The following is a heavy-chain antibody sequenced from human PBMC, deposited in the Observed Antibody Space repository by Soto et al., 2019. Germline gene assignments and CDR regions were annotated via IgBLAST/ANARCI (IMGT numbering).Heavy chain of an antibody. CDR2: ISYDGSNK. CDR3: ARDRGAYYYDSSGYYPDY. CDR1: GFTFSSYA. V-gene: IGHV3-30-3*01. J-gene: IGHJ4*02. D-gene: IGHD3-22*01. Sequence: PGGSLRLSCAASGFTFSSYAMHWVRQAPGKGLEWVAVISYDGSNKYYADSVKGRFTISRDNSKNTLYLQMNSLRAEDAAVYYCARDRGAYYYDSSGYYPDYWGQGTLVTVSS.